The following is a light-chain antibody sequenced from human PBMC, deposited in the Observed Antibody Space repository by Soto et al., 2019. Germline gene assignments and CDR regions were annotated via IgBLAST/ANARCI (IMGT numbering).Light chain of an antibody. Sequence: AIQMTQSPSSLSASVGDRVTITCRASQDISDDVGWYQQTPGKAPKLLIPGASRLQSGVPSRFSGSGSGAAFTLTITSLRPEDSATYYCLQNHNYPRTFGQGTKVE. J-gene: IGKJ1*01. CDR1: QDISDD. CDR3: LQNHNYPRT. CDR2: GAS. V-gene: IGKV1-6*01.